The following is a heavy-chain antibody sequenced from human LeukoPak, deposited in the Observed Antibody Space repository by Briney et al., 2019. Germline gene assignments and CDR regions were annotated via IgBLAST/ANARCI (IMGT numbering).Heavy chain of an antibody. D-gene: IGHD3-16*01. V-gene: IGHV3-30*18. J-gene: IGHJ3*02. CDR2: ISYDGSNQ. CDR1: GFTFSSYG. Sequence: GGSLRLSCAASGFTFSSYGMHWVRQAPGKGLEWVAVISYDGSNQYYADSVKGRFTISRDSSKNTLYLHMNSLRAEDTAVYYCAKDKGGGYGNDGFDIWGRGTMVTVSS. CDR3: AKDKGGGYGNDGFDI.